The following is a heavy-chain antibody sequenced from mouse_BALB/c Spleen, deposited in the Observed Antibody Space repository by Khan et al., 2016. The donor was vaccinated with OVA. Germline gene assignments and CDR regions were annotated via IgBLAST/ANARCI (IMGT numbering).Heavy chain of an antibody. D-gene: IGHD2-14*01. CDR1: GYTFTSNT. V-gene: IGHV1-4*01. J-gene: IGHJ4*01. Sequence: QVQLMESGAELSRPGASVKMSCKASGYTFTSNTMHWVKQRPGQGLEWIGYINPRSDYTIYSQKFKDKVTLTADISSSTAYMQLSSLTSDDSAVYYCARRTTGYAMDYWGQGTSVTVSS. CDR2: INPRSDYT. CDR3: ARRTTGYAMDY.